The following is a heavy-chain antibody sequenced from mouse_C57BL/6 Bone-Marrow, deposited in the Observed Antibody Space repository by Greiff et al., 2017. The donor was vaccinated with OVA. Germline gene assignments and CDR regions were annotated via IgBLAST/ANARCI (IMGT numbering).Heavy chain of an antibody. Sequence: QVQLQQPGTELVKPGASVKLSCKASGYTFTSYGMHWVKQRPGQGLEWIGNINPSNGGTNYNEKFKSKATLTVDQSSSTAYMKLSSLTSEDTAVYSGARFYGSSYAMDYWGQGTSVTVSS. V-gene: IGHV1-53*01. J-gene: IGHJ4*01. CDR3: ARFYGSSYAMDY. CDR1: GYTFTSYG. CDR2: INPSNGGT. D-gene: IGHD1-1*01.